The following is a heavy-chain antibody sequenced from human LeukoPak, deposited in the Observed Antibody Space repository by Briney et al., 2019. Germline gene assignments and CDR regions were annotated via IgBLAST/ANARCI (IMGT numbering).Heavy chain of an antibody. D-gene: IGHD2-21*01. CDR2: IYYSGST. Sequence: PSETLSLTCTVSGGSISSYYWSWIRQPPGKGLEWIGYIYYSGSTNYNPTLKSRVTIPVDTSKNQFSLKLSSVTAADTAVYYCAREIPHRNWGQGTLVTVSS. V-gene: IGHV4-59*01. J-gene: IGHJ4*02. CDR1: GGSISSYY. CDR3: AREIPHRN.